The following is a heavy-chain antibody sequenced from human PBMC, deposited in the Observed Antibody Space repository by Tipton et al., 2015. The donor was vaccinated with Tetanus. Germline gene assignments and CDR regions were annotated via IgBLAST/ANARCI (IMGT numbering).Heavy chain of an antibody. CDR2: LNPKSGSA. CDR3: ASGSSIRHGLDV. J-gene: IGHJ6*02. V-gene: IGHV1-8*02. CDR1: GYTFTSYG. Sequence: QSGPEVKKPGASVKVSCKASGYTFTSYGLNWVRKAAGRGFEWMGWLNPKSGSAAYAPRFQGRVTMTTNNSITTAFMEVASLTYEDTAVYFCASGSSIRHGLDVWGHGTSVTVSS. D-gene: IGHD2-2*01.